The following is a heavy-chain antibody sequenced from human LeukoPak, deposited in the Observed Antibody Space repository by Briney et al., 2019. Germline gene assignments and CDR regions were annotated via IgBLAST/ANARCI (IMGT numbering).Heavy chain of an antibody. J-gene: IGHJ5*02. CDR1: GGSFSGYY. V-gene: IGHV4-34*01. Sequence: SETLSLTCAVYGGSFSGYYWSWIRQPPGKGLEWIGEINHSGSTNYNPSLKSRVTISVDTSKNQFSLKLSSVTAADTAVYYCASFQPAASNWFDPWGQGTLVTVSS. CDR3: ASFQPAASNWFDP. D-gene: IGHD2-2*01. CDR2: INHSGST.